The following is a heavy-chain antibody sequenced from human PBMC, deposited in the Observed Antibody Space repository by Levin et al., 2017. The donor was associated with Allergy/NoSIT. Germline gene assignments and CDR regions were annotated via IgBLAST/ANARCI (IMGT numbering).Heavy chain of an antibody. V-gene: IGHV1-18*01. D-gene: IGHD2-2*01. CDR1: GYSLSSHG. Sequence: GASVKVSCKASGYSLSSHGISWVRQAPGQGLEWMGWISDYNGKTDYADNFQGRLRMTTDRSTSTAYMELRSLRSDDTAVYYCGRDIVVEPGVAYYYNGMDVWGQGTTVTVSS. CDR2: ISDYNGKT. CDR3: GRDIVVEPGVAYYYNGMDV. J-gene: IGHJ6*02.